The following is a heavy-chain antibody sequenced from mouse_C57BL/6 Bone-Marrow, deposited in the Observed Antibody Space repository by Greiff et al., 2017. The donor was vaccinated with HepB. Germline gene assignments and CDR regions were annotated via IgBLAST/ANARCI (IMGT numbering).Heavy chain of an antibody. CDR1: GYTFTSYW. J-gene: IGHJ4*01. Sequence: VQLQQPGAELVKPGASVKLSCKASGYTFTSYWMHWVKQRPGRGLEWIGRIDPNSGGTKYNEKFKSKATLTVDKPSSTAYMQLSSLTSEDSAVYYCASSDSSGYFYAMDYWGQGTSVTVSS. CDR3: ASSDSSGYFYAMDY. D-gene: IGHD3-2*02. V-gene: IGHV1-72*01. CDR2: IDPNSGGT.